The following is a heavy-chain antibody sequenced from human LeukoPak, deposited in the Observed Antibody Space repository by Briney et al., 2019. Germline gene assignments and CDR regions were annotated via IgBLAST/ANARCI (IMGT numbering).Heavy chain of an antibody. D-gene: IGHD3/OR15-3a*01. CDR3: ARDANQFRDFPGAFDI. J-gene: IGHJ3*02. Sequence: GGSLRLSCAASGFTFSSYSLHWVRQAPGKGLEWLAVISYDGNNKHYADSVKGRFTISRDNSMHTLFLQMNSLRAEDTSIYYCARDANQFRDFPGAFDIWGQGTMVSVSS. V-gene: IGHV3-30*04. CDR1: GFTFSSYS. CDR2: ISYDGNNK.